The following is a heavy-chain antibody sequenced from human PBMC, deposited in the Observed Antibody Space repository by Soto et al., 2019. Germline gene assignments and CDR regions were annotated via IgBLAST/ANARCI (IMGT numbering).Heavy chain of an antibody. CDR1: GLTFSSYS. CDR2: ISSSSSSI. J-gene: IGHJ4*02. CDR3: ARDPYDFWSGYFDS. V-gene: IGHV3-48*01. D-gene: IGHD3-3*01. Sequence: GGSLRLSCAASGLTFSSYSMNWVRQAPGKGLEWVSYISSSSSSIYYADSVKGRFTVSRDNAKNSLYLQMSSLRAGDTAVYYCARDPYDFWSGYFDSWGQGTLVTVSS.